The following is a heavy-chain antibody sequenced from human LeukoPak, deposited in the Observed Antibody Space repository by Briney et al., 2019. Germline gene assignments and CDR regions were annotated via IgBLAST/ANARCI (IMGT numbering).Heavy chain of an antibody. CDR2: ISHSGRST. D-gene: IGHD6-19*01. CDR3: AKAVAVALDY. V-gene: IGHV3-23*01. CDR1: GFIFSDFD. Sequence: GGSLRLSCAASGFIFSDFDMSGVRQAPGKGLEWVSAISHSGRSTYYVDSVKGRFTISRDNSKNTLYLEMNSLRADDTAVYYCAKAVAVALDYWGQGTLVTVSS. J-gene: IGHJ4*02.